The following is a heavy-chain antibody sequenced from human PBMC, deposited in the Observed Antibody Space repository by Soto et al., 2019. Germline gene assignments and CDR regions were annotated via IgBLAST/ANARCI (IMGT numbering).Heavy chain of an antibody. V-gene: IGHV3-21*01. J-gene: IGHJ6*02. Sequence: XECLRLSCTASGFIFSSYSMNWVRQAPGKGLEWVSSISSSSIYVYDADSVKGRFTISRDNAKNSLYLQMNSLRAEDTAVYYCARDLLIEAAIANSYYGMDVWGQRTTVTVSS. CDR2: ISSSSIYV. CDR1: GFIFSSYS. D-gene: IGHD6-25*01. CDR3: ARDLLIEAAIANSYYGMDV.